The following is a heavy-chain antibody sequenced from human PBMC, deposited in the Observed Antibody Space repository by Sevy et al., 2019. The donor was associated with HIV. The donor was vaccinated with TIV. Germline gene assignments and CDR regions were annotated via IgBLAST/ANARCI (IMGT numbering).Heavy chain of an antibody. V-gene: IGHV1-2*02. Sequence: ASVKVSCKASGYTFTGYYMHWVRQAPGQGLEWMGWINPNSGGTNYAQKFQGRVTMTRDTSISTAYMELSRLRSDDTAVYYCARETVYCSSTRCYLSLTAYRGYDLINWFDPWGQGTLVTVSS. CDR2: INPNSGGT. CDR3: ARETVYCSSTRCYLSLTAYRGYDLINWFDP. CDR1: GYTFTGYY. J-gene: IGHJ5*02. D-gene: IGHD2-2*01.